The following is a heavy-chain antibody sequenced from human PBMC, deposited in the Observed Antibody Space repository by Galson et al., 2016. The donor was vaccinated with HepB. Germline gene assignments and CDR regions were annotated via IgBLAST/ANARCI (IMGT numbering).Heavy chain of an antibody. V-gene: IGHV3-23*01. CDR3: VRDRATYDSSGYWFDY. CDR2: ISGGGGST. D-gene: IGHD3-22*01. CDR1: GFTFNSYG. J-gene: IGHJ4*02. Sequence: SLRLSCAASGFTFNSYGMSWVRQAPGKGLEWVSSISGGGGSTDYAGSVKGRLTISRDTSKNKLYLQMNSLRAEDTAVYYCVRDRATYDSSGYWFDYWGQGALVTVSS.